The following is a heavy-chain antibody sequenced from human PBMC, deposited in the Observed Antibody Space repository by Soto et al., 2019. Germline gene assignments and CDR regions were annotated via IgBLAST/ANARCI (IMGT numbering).Heavy chain of an antibody. CDR1: GFTLINAW. Sequence: GGSLRLSXAASGFTLINAWMNWVRQVPGKGLEWVGRIKPNADGGTTAYAAPVKGRFTISRDDSKSTLFLQMNSLKTEDAAVYYCATHYYDGSGSYFGFFDNWGQGTLVTVSS. J-gene: IGHJ4*03. V-gene: IGHV3-15*01. CDR3: ATHYYDGSGSYFGFFDN. D-gene: IGHD3-22*01. CDR2: IKPNADGGTT.